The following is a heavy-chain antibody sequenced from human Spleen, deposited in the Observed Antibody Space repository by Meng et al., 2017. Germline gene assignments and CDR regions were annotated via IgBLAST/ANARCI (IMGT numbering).Heavy chain of an antibody. Sequence: GESLKISCAASGFTFSRNAMHWVRQAPGKGLEWVAAISYDGSNQHYADSVKGRFTISRDNSENTLYLQMNSLRAEDTAVYYCARNNYGDYYFDYWGQGTLVTVSS. V-gene: IGHV3-30*01. CDR3: ARNNYGDYYFDY. D-gene: IGHD4-17*01. CDR1: GFTFSRNA. CDR2: ISYDGSNQ. J-gene: IGHJ4*02.